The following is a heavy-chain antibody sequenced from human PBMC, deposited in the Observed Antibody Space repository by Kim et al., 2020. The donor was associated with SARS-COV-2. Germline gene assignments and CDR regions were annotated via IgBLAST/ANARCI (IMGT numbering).Heavy chain of an antibody. CDR1: GYTFTSYY. Sequence: ASVKVSCKASGYTFTSYYMHWVRQAPGQGLEWMGIINPSGGSTSYAQKFQGRVTMTRDASTSTVYMELSSLRSEDTAVYYCARETLSFYCSGGSCYGAPQPDYWGQGTLVTVSS. D-gene: IGHD2-15*01. CDR3: ARETLSFYCSGGSCYGAPQPDY. J-gene: IGHJ4*02. CDR2: INPSGGST. V-gene: IGHV1-46*01.